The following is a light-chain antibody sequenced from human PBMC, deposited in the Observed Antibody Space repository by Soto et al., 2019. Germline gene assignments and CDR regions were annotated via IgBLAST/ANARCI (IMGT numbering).Light chain of an antibody. CDR3: RLYTSSSTIGV. CDR1: SNDVGRHNY. Sequence: QSVLTQPAPWAGTSGPSITISCSGTSNDVGRHNYVSCYQQHPGKAPKLMIYEVSNRPSGVSNRFSGCKSGNTASLTISGLQAEDEADYYGRLYTSSSTIGVFGTGTKVTGL. CDR2: EVS. J-gene: IGLJ1*01. V-gene: IGLV2-14*01.